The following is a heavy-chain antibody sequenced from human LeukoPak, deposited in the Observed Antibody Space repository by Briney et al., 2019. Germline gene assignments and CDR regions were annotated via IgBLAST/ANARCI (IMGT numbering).Heavy chain of an antibody. Sequence: SETLSLTCTVSGGSVSYYYWSWIRQPPWKGLEWIGYSYYSGSTNYNPSLKSRVTISVDTSKNQFSLKLTSVTAADTAVYYCARGADSSGYFPFDYWGQGTLVTVSS. J-gene: IGHJ4*02. V-gene: IGHV4-59*08. CDR3: ARGADSSGYFPFDY. CDR1: GGSVSYYY. D-gene: IGHD3-22*01. CDR2: SYYSGST.